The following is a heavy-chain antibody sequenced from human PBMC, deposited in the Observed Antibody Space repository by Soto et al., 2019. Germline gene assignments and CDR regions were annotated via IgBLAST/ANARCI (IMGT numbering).Heavy chain of an antibody. J-gene: IGHJ4*02. D-gene: IGHD4-17*01. CDR2: TSIYNGHT. V-gene: IGHV1-18*01. CDR1: GYTFTASG. Sequence: GASVKVSCKASGYTFTASGISWVRQAPGQGLEWMGWTSIYNGHTEYSPKFLGRVAMTTDTSADTAYLELRSLRPDDAALYYCARWDDYGASDQYHFDHWGQGTLVTVSS. CDR3: ARWDDYGASDQYHFDH.